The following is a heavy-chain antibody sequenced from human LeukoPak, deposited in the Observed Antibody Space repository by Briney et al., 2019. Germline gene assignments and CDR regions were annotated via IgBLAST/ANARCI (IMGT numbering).Heavy chain of an antibody. D-gene: IGHD3-3*01. CDR2: ISWNSGTI. Sequence: GGSLRLSCAASGFTFDDYAMHWVRQAPGKGLEWVSGISWNSGTIGYADSVKGRFTISRDSSKNTLYLQMNSLRAEDTAVYYCAKRWSGYHSSEVWGQGTLVTVSS. CDR3: AKRWSGYHSSEV. V-gene: IGHV3-9*01. CDR1: GFTFDDYA. J-gene: IGHJ4*02.